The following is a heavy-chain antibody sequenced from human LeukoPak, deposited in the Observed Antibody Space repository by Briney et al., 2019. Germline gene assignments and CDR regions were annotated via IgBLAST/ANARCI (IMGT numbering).Heavy chain of an antibody. D-gene: IGHD2-2*01. J-gene: IGHJ2*01. V-gene: IGHV3-23*01. CDR3: AKAGYCSSEACGYFDL. CDR2: ISGSGGST. Sequence: GGSLRLSCAASGFTFSSYAMSWVRQAPGKGLEWVSAISGSGGSTYYADSVKGRFTISRDNSKNTLYLQMNSLRAEDTAVYYCAKAGYCSSEACGYFDLWGRGTLVTVSS. CDR1: GFTFSSYA.